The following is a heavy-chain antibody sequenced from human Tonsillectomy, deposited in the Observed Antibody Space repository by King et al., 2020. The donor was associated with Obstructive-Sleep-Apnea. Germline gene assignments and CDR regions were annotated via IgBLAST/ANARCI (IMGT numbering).Heavy chain of an antibody. CDR3: ARHEGGYGVFDY. J-gene: IGHJ4*02. CDR1: GGSISSYY. CDR2: IYYSGST. V-gene: IGHV4-59*08. Sequence: QLQESGPGLVKPSETLSLTCTVSGGSISSYYWSWMRQPPGKGLEWIGYIYYSGSTNYNPSLKSRVTISVDTSKNQFSLKVSSVTAADTAVYYCARHEGGYGVFDYWGQGTLVTVSS. D-gene: IGHD2-15*01.